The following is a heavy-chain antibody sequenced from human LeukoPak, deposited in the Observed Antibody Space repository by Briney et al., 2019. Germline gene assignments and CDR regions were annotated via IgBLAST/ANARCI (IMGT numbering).Heavy chain of an antibody. J-gene: IGHJ4*02. Sequence: GGSLRLSCAASGFTFSSYVMHWVRQAPGKGLEWVAVISFDGSNQYYADSVKGRLTIPRDNSKNILYLQMNSLRAEDTAVYYCARGAGPWTSMIRGVVDYWGQGTLVTVSS. CDR3: ARGAGPWTSMIRGVVDY. CDR2: ISFDGSNQ. D-gene: IGHD3-10*01. CDR1: GFTFSSYV. V-gene: IGHV3-30-3*01.